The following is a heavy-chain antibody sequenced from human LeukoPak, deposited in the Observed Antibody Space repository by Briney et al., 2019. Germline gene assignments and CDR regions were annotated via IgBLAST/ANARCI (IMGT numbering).Heavy chain of an antibody. Sequence: GGSLRLSCAASGFTFSSHGMHWVRQAPGKGLEWVAFIRYDGSNKYYADSVKGRFAISRDNSKNTLYLQMNSLRAEDTAVYYCAKRRGLELLYYYYMDVWGKGTTVTVSS. D-gene: IGHD1-7*01. J-gene: IGHJ6*03. CDR3: AKRRGLELLYYYYMDV. CDR1: GFTFSSHG. V-gene: IGHV3-30*02. CDR2: IRYDGSNK.